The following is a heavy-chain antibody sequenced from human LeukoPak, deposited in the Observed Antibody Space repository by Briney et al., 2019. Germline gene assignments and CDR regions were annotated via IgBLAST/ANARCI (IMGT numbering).Heavy chain of an antibody. J-gene: IGHJ4*02. D-gene: IGHD3-3*01. CDR2: ISYDGSNK. CDR1: GFTFSSYA. CDR3: AREYYDFRSGYLYYFDY. Sequence: GGSLRLSCAASGFTFSSYAMHWVRQAPGKGLEWVAVISYDGSNKYYADSVKGRFTISRDNSKNTLYLQMNSLRAEDTAVYYCAREYYDFRSGYLYYFDYWGQGTLVTVSS. V-gene: IGHV3-30*01.